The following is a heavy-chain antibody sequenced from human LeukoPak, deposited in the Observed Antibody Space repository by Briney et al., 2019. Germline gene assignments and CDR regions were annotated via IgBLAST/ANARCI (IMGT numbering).Heavy chain of an antibody. CDR3: ARDVHGDYGSGWFDP. D-gene: IGHD4-17*01. V-gene: IGHV1-69*05. CDR1: GGTFHNSA. Sequence: SVKVSCKTSGGTFHNSAISWVRQAPGQGLEWLGGIMPLFGTAGYAQKFQGRVTITKDESTRTVYLELTSLTSDETAVYYCARDVHGDYGSGWFDPWGQGTLVSVSS. J-gene: IGHJ5*02. CDR2: IMPLFGTA.